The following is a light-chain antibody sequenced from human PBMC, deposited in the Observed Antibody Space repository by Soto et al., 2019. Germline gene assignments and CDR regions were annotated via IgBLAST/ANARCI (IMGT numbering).Light chain of an antibody. CDR2: VGTGGIVG. CDR1: SGYSNYK. Sequence: QPVLTQPPSASASLGASVTLTCTLSSGYSNYKVDWYQQRPGKGPRFVMRVGTGGIVGSKGDGIPDRFSVLGSGLNRYLTIKNIQKEVERDNHWGPALGRGSNFLLFAGGPSSPS. CDR3: GPALGRGSNFLL. V-gene: IGLV9-49*01. J-gene: IGLJ2*01.